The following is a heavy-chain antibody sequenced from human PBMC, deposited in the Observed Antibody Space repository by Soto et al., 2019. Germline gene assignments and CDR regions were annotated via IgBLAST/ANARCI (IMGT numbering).Heavy chain of an antibody. CDR2: IYYSGST. CDR3: ARDSDFHYYYGMDV. Sequence: SETLSLTCTVSGGSISSYYWSWIRQPPGKGLEWIGYIYYSGSTNYNPSLKSRVTISVDTSKNQFSLKLSSVTAADTAVYYCARDSDFHYYYGMDVWGQGTTVTVSS. CDR1: GGSISSYY. D-gene: IGHD3-10*01. V-gene: IGHV4-59*01. J-gene: IGHJ6*02.